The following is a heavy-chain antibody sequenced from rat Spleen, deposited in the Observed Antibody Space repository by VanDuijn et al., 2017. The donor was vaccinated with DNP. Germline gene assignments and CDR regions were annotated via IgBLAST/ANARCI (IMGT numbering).Heavy chain of an antibody. CDR2: ISNGGGNT. J-gene: IGHJ4*01. Sequence: EVQLVESGGDLVQPGRSMKLSCVASGFTFSHYYMAWVRQAPRKGLEWVASISNGGGNTYYRDSVKGRFTISRDNAKSTLYLQLNSVTTEDTATYYCARLGGTTLYYAMDAWGQGTSVTVSS. D-gene: IGHD1-5*01. CDR1: GFTFSHYY. V-gene: IGHV5-25*01. CDR3: ARLGGTTLYYAMDA.